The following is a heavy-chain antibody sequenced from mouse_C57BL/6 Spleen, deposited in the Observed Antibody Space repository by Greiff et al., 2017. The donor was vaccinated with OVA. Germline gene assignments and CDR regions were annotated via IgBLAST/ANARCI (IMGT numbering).Heavy chain of an antibody. D-gene: IGHD2-10*01. CDR2: INPNNGGT. CDR3: ARSYYGKGNYAMDY. V-gene: IGHV1-26*01. Sequence: EVQLQQSGPELVKPGASVKISCKASGYTFTDYYMNWVKQSHGKSLEWIGDINPNNGGTSYNQKFKGKATLTVDKSSSTAYMELRSLTSEDSAVYYCARSYYGKGNYAMDYWGQGTSVTVSS. CDR1: GYTFTDYY. J-gene: IGHJ4*01.